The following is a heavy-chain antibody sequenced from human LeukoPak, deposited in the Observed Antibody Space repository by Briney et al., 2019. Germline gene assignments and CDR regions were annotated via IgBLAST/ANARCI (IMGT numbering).Heavy chain of an antibody. V-gene: IGHV3-23*01. CDR1: GFTFNSYA. Sequence: GVTVRLFCAAWGFTFNSYAMYWVREARGKGLEWVSGIFGSGGSAHYADSVKGRFTISRDNSKNTVYLQIDSLRVEDTAVYYCGKTTTGYSSGRYPGWPVDYWGQGTLVTVSS. CDR3: GKTTTGYSSGRYPGWPVDY. J-gene: IGHJ4*02. D-gene: IGHD6-19*01. CDR2: IFGSGGSA.